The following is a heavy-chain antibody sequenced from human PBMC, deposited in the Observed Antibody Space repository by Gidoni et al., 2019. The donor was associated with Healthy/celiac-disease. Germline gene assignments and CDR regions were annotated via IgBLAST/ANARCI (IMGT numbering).Heavy chain of an antibody. CDR1: GCTFSDYY. D-gene: IGHD6-13*01. J-gene: IGHJ5*02. Sequence: QVQLVESGGGLVKPGGSLRLSCAASGCTFSDYYMICSRQAPGTGLELVSFMSSSGSTIYYADSVKGRFTISRYNAKNSLYLQMNSLRAEDTAVYYCAREGSGIAAAGGWFDPWGQGTLVTVSS. CDR3: AREGSGIAAAGGWFDP. CDR2: MSSSGSTI. V-gene: IGHV3-11*01.